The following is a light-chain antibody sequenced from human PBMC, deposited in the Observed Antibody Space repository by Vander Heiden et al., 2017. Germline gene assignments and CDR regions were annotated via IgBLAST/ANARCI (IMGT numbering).Light chain of an antibody. J-gene: IGKJ2*01. V-gene: IGKV1-39*01. CDR2: AAS. CDR1: RTISSY. CDR3: RQTYSTPYS. Sequence: DIQMTQSPSSLSASVGDRVTITCRASRTISSYLSWYHQIPGKAPKLLIYAASSMQSGVPSRFSGSGSGTDFTLAISSLQPEDFASYYCRQTYSTPYSFGQGTKLEI.